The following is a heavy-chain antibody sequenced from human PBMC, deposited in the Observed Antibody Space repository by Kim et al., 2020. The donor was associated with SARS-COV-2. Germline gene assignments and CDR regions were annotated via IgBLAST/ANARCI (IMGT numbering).Heavy chain of an antibody. D-gene: IGHD5-18*01. CDR1: GGSFSGYY. CDR2: INHSGST. J-gene: IGHJ3*02. V-gene: IGHV4-34*01. Sequence: SETLSLTCAVYGGSFSGYYWSWIRQPPGKGLEWIGEINHSGSTNYNPSLKSRVTISVDTSKNQFSLKLSSVTAADTAVYYCARGLQLWGAFDIWGQGTM. CDR3: ARGLQLWGAFDI.